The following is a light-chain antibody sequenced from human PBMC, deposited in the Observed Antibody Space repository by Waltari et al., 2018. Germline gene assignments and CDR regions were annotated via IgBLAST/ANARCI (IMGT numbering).Light chain of an antibody. CDR1: QNVYSY. Sequence: IVLTQSPATMSLSPAARAFLPCRARQNVYSYLVWYQQKPGQTPRLRIHDASIRAPGIPDRFSGSGSGTDFTLTISSLEPEDFAVYYCQQRASWPPITFGQGTRLEIK. V-gene: IGKV3-11*01. CDR3: QQRASWPPIT. CDR2: DAS. J-gene: IGKJ5*01.